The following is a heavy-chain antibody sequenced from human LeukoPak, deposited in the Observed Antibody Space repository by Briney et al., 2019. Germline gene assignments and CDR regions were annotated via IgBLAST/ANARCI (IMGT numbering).Heavy chain of an antibody. Sequence: PSETLSLTCTVSGGSISSYYWSWIRQPPGKGLEWIGYIYYSGSTNYNPSLKSRVTISVDTSKNQFSLKLSSVTAADTAVYYCARGGTYYDILTGYYPPPINDYWGQGTLVTVSS. J-gene: IGHJ4*02. CDR1: GGSISSYY. CDR3: ARGGTYYDILTGYYPPPINDY. D-gene: IGHD3-9*01. CDR2: IYYSGST. V-gene: IGHV4-59*12.